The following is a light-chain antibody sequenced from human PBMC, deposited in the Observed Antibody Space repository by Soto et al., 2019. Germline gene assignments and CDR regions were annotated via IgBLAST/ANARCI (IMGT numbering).Light chain of an antibody. J-gene: IGLJ3*02. CDR1: TSNIGTNT. CDR2: SDN. CDR3: AAWDDSRSAWV. Sequence: QSVLTQPPSASGTPGQRVTISCSGSTSNIGTNTVNWYQQVPGTAPKLLIYSDNQRPSGVPDRFSGSKSDTSASLAISGLQSDDEAYYYCAAWDDSRSAWVFGGGTKLTVL. V-gene: IGLV1-44*01.